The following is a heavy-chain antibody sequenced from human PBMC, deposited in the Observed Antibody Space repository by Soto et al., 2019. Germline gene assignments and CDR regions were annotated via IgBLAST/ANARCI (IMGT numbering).Heavy chain of an antibody. CDR1: GGSISSGDSY. Sequence: QVQLHESGPGLVKPSQTLSLTCTVSGGSISSGDSYWSWIRQPPGRGLEWIGYIYCSGSTYYTPSLKSRVTLSLDTSKDQFALKLSSVTAADTAVYYCARAAKTYYYDSSGYYYTFDIWGQGTMVTVSS. D-gene: IGHD3-22*01. CDR2: IYCSGST. J-gene: IGHJ3*02. CDR3: ARAAKTYYYDSSGYYYTFDI. V-gene: IGHV4-30-4*01.